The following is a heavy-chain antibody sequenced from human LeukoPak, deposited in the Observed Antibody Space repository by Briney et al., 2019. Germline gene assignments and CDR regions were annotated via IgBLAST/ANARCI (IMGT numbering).Heavy chain of an antibody. V-gene: IGHV3-30-3*01. CDR1: GFTFSDYA. Sequence: GGSLRLSCAASGFTFSDYAMHWVRQAPGKGLEWVAVRSYGGTNKYYADSVKGRFTISRDNSKNTMFLQMNSLRAEDTAVYHCARDRSGYANDAFDFWGQGTMVTVSS. CDR2: RSYGGTNK. J-gene: IGHJ3*01. CDR3: ARDRSGYANDAFDF. D-gene: IGHD3-3*01.